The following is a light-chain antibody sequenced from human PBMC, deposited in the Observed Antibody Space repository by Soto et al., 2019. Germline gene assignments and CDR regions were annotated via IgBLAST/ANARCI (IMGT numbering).Light chain of an antibody. V-gene: IGLV2-14*01. CDR1: SSDVGNYKY. Sequence: QSALTQPASVSGAPGQSITISCTGTSSDVGNYKYVSLDQQHPRKAPKLMIYEVSNRPSGVYNRFSGSKSGNTASLTISGLQAEDETDYYCFSYTSSGTYVFGTGTKVNVL. J-gene: IGLJ1*01. CDR2: EVS. CDR3: FSYTSSGTYV.